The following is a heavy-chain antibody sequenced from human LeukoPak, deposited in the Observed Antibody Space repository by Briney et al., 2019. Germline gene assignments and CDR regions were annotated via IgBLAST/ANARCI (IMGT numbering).Heavy chain of an antibody. V-gene: IGHV4-59*08. J-gene: IGHJ2*01. D-gene: IGHD2-15*01. CDR1: GGSISSYY. Sequence: SETLSLTCTVSGGSISSYYWSWIRQPPGKGLEWIGYIYYSGSTNYNPSLKSRVTISVDTSKNQFSLKLSSVTAADTAVYYCARSPLVDCSGGSCYPNWYFDLWGRGTLVTVSS. CDR3: ARSPLVDCSGGSCYPNWYFDL. CDR2: IYYSGST.